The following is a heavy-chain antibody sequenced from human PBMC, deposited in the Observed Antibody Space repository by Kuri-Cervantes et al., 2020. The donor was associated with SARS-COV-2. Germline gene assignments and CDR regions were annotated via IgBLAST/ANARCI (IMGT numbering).Heavy chain of an antibody. CDR2: IRYDGSNK. CDR3: AKVGQQLVPDWFDP. V-gene: IGHV3-30*02. D-gene: IGHD6-13*01. Sequence: GESLKISCAASGFTFSSYGMHWVRQAPGKGLEWVAFIRYDGSNKYYADSVKGRFTISRDNSKNTLYLQMHSLRAEDTAVYYCAKVGQQLVPDWFDPWGQGTLVTVSS. J-gene: IGHJ5*02. CDR1: GFTFSSYG.